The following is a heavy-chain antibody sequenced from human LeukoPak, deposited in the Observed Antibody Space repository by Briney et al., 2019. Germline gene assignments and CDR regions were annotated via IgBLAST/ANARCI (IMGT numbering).Heavy chain of an antibody. CDR3: ARVEVPRDINDWYFDL. J-gene: IGHJ2*01. CDR2: LYHSGTT. D-gene: IGHD2-15*01. Sequence: SESLSLTCTVSGYSIAHGFFWAWIRQPPGGGLEWIGSLYHSGTTYYNTSLKSRISTSVDTSKNQFSLKLRLVTAADTAVYYCARVEVPRDINDWYFDLWGRGTLVTVSS. CDR1: GYSIAHGFF. V-gene: IGHV4-38-2*02.